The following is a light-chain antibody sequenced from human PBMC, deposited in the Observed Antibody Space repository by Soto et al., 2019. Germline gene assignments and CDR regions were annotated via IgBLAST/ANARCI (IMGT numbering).Light chain of an antibody. CDR1: SSNIGSNS. J-gene: IGLJ1*01. CDR2: SNN. V-gene: IGLV1-44*01. Sequence: QSVMTQPPSASGTPGQRVTISCSGSSSNIGSNSVSWYQQLPGTAPKLLIYSNNQRPSGVPDRFSGSKSGTSASLAISGLQSGDEADYYCAAWDDSLNGYGFGTGTKVTVL. CDR3: AAWDDSLNGYG.